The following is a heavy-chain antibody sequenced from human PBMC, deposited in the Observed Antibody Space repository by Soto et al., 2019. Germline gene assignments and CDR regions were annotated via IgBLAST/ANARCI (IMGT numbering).Heavy chain of an antibody. CDR1: GFTFSSYA. V-gene: IGHV3-23*01. CDR2: ISGSDGGT. Sequence: GGSLRLSCAASGFTFSSYAMNWVRQAPGRGLEWVSGISGSDGGTFYAGITYYADSVKGRFTMSRDSSRNTLHLPMNSLTAEDTAVYFFAKGSGQYPYYNGMDVWGQRTTVTVSS. J-gene: IGHJ6*02. CDR3: AKGSGQYPYYNGMDV. D-gene: IGHD4-4*01.